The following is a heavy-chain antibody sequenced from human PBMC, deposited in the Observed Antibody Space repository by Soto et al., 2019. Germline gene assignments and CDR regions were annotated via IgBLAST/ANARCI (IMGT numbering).Heavy chain of an antibody. CDR3: ATTFDFGGIQQWCMDV. CDR1: GYTFTGYY. J-gene: IGHJ6*01. D-gene: IGHD5-18*01. Sequence: ASVKVSCKASGYTFTGYYMHWVRQAPGQGLEWMGWINPNNGATNYAQKFQGWLTLTRDTYISTAYMDLSRLRSDDSAVYYCATTFDFGGIQQWCMDVLGQGTMVNGS. V-gene: IGHV1-2*04. CDR2: INPNNGAT.